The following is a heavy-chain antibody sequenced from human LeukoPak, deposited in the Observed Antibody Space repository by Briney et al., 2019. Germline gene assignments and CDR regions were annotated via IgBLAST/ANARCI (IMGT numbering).Heavy chain of an antibody. CDR1: GFTFSSYG. CDR3: AKGVGYCSGGSCQQFDY. D-gene: IGHD2-15*01. J-gene: IGHJ4*01. Sequence: GGSLRLSCAASGFTFSSYGMSWVRQAPGKGLEWVSAISGSGGSTYYADSVKGRFTISRDNSKNTLYLQMNSLRAEDTAVYYCAKGVGYCSGGSCQQFDYWGXGTLVTVSS. CDR2: ISGSGGST. V-gene: IGHV3-23*01.